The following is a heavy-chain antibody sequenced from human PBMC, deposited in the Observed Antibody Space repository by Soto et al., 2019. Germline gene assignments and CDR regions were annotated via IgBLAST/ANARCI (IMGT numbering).Heavy chain of an antibody. CDR3: ARVRDPHLDHYGLDV. J-gene: IGHJ6*02. Sequence: QVQLVQFGAEVKNPGSSVRVSCKTSGFTFNVYGIHWVRQAPGQGLEWMGGLIPIYDEPNYAQKFQGRVTITADKSTATVYLELNSLRSEDTAVYFCARVRDPHLDHYGLDVWGQGTTVTVSS. V-gene: IGHV1-69*06. CDR1: GFTFNVYG. CDR2: LIPIYDEP.